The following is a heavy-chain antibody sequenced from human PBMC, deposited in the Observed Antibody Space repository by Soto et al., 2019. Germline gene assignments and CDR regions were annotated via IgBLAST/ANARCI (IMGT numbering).Heavy chain of an antibody. D-gene: IGHD6-13*01. CDR3: ARVNRYSSSWYRTGGYFDY. J-gene: IGHJ4*02. Sequence: ASVKVSCKASGGTFSSYAISWVRQAPGQGLEWMGGIIPIFGTANYAQKFQGRVTITADESTSTAYMELSSLRSEDTAVYYCARVNRYSSSWYRTGGYFDYWGQGTLVTVSS. V-gene: IGHV1-69*13. CDR2: IIPIFGTA. CDR1: GGTFSSYA.